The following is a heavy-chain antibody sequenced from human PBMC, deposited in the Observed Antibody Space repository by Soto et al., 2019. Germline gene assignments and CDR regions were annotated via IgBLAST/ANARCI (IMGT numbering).Heavy chain of an antibody. D-gene: IGHD3-3*01. CDR3: AVWSALTQYYFDS. V-gene: IGHV4-59*13. Sequence: SETLSLTCAVSSASFSGSYWSWIRQPPGKGLEWIGYAYYSGTTVYNPSLKSRVSISVDTSKKHVSLRLNSVTAADTAVYYCAVWSALTQYYFDSWGLGTLVTVS. J-gene: IGHJ4*01. CDR2: AYYSGTT. CDR1: SASFSGSY.